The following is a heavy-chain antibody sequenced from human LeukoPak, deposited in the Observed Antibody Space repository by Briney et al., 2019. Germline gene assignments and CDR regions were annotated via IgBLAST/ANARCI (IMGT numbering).Heavy chain of an antibody. CDR3: ARASFDFWSGYENWFDP. V-gene: IGHV1-8*02. J-gene: IGHJ5*02. Sequence: GASVKVSCKASGGTFSSYAISWVRQAPGQGLEWMGGMNPNSGNTGYAQKFQGRVTMTRNTSISTAYMELSSLRSEDTAVYYCARASFDFWSGYENWFDPWGQGTLVTVSS. CDR2: MNPNSGNT. D-gene: IGHD3-3*01. CDR1: GGTFSSYA.